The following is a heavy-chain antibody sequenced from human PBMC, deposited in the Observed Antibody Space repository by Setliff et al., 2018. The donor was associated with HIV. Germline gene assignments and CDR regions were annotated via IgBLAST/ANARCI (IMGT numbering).Heavy chain of an antibody. J-gene: IGHJ3*02. V-gene: IGHV4-39*01. Sequence: SETLSLTCTVSGGSISSSSYYWGWIRQPPGKGLEWIGSIYYSGSTYYNPSLNSRVTMSVDTSKNQFFLKLNSVTAADTAVYYCAGPERSGSWAFDIWGRGTMVTVS. CDR3: AGPERSGSWAFDI. D-gene: IGHD6-19*01. CDR2: IYYSGST. CDR1: GGSISSSSYY.